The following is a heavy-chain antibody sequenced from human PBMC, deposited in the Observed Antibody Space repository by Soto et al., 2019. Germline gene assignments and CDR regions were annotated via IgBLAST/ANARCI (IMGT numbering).Heavy chain of an antibody. CDR2: ITSDTNTI. D-gene: IGHD6-19*01. J-gene: IGHJ4*02. CDR3: ARSVEGHFDY. V-gene: IGHV3-48*02. Sequence: PGGSLRLSCTASGFRFNIFSMNWIRQAPGKGLEWFAYITSDTNTIKYADSVRGRFTISRDNGKNSVDLQMNSLRDEDTAVYYCARSVEGHFDYWGQGTVVTAPQ. CDR1: GFRFNIFS.